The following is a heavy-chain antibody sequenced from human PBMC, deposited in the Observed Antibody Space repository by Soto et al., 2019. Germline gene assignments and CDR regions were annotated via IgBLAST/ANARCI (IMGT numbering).Heavy chain of an antibody. V-gene: IGHV3-74*03. J-gene: IGHJ3*02. D-gene: IGHD4-17*01. Sequence: EVQLVESGGGLVQPGGSLRLSCAASRFTFSTYWMHWVRQVPGKGLVCVSRINSDGSSTTYADSVKGRFTISRDNAKNTLYLQMNSLRAEDTAVYYCARLRSTTLGGGDAFDTWGQGTMVTVSS. CDR2: INSDGSST. CDR1: RFTFSTYW. CDR3: ARLRSTTLGGGDAFDT.